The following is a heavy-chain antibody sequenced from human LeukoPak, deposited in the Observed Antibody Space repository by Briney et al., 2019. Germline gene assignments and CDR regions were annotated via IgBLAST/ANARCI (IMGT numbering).Heavy chain of an antibody. Sequence: SETLSLTCTVSGGSISSYYWSWIRQPPGKGLEWIGYIYYSGSTNYNPSLKSRVTISVDTSKNQFSLKLSSVTAADTAVYYCARYIAVAAGNDAFDIWGQGTMVTVSS. J-gene: IGHJ3*02. CDR2: IYYSGST. V-gene: IGHV4-59*01. CDR3: ARYIAVAAGNDAFDI. D-gene: IGHD6-19*01. CDR1: GGSISSYY.